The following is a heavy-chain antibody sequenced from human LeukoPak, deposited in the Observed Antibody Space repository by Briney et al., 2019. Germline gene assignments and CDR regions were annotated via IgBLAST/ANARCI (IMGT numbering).Heavy chain of an antibody. Sequence: SETLSLTCTVSGYSISSGYYWGWIRQPPGKGLEWIGSIYHSGSTYYNPSLKSRVTISVDTSKNQFSLKLSSVTAADTAVYYCARAHFVLYSLTADYYFDYWGQGTLVTVSS. CDR2: IYHSGST. V-gene: IGHV4-38-2*02. D-gene: IGHD2-8*01. CDR3: ARAHFVLYSLTADYYFDY. J-gene: IGHJ4*02. CDR1: GYSISSGYY.